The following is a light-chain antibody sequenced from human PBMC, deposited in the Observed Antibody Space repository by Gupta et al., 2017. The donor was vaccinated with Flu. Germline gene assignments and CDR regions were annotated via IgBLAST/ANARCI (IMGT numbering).Light chain of an antibody. CDR2: AAS. J-gene: IGKJ3*01. V-gene: IGKV1-9*01. CDR3: QQLNSYPRVT. Sequence: DIQLTQSPSFLSASVGDRVTITCRASQGISSYLAWYQQKPGKAPKLLIYAASTLQSGVPSRFSGSGSGTEFTLTISSRHPEDFATYYCQQLNSYPRVTFGHGTKVDIK. CDR1: QGISSY.